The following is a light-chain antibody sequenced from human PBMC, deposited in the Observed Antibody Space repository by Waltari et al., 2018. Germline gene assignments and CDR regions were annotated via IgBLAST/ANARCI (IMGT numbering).Light chain of an antibody. J-gene: IGKJ4*01. CDR1: QGIGNY. V-gene: IGKV1-17*01. CDR3: LQHNSYPRT. CDR2: AAT. Sequence: DIQMTQSPSSLSASVGDTVTITCRASQGIGNYLNWFQQKPGKAPKLLIYAATTLQSGVPSRFSGSGSGTEFTLTINRLQPEDFATYYCLQHNSYPRTFGGGTKVEIK.